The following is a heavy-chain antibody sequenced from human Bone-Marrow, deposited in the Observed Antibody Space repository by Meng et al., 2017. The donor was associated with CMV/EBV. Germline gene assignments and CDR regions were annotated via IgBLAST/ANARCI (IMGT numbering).Heavy chain of an antibody. Sequence: GESLKISCAASGFTFSSYGMNWVRQAPGKGLQWVSSISSSSDYIYYANSVKGRFTISRDNARNSLYLQMNSQRAEDTAVYYCARTNNILTGPDYWGQGALVTVSS. J-gene: IGHJ4*02. D-gene: IGHD3-9*01. V-gene: IGHV3-21*06. CDR1: GFTFSSYG. CDR3: ARTNNILTGPDY. CDR2: ISSSSDYI.